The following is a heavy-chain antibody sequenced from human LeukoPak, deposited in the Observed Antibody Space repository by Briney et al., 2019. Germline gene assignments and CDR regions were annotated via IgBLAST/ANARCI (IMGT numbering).Heavy chain of an antibody. D-gene: IGHD1-26*01. V-gene: IGHV1-18*01. J-gene: IGHJ3*02. Sequence: GASVKVSCKASGYTFTSYGISWVRQAPGQGLEWMGWISAYNGNTNYAQKLQGRVTMTTDTSTSTAYMELRSLRSDDTAVYYCARVARSGSYYGGNAFDIWGQGTMVTVSS. CDR3: ARVARSGSYYGGNAFDI. CDR2: ISAYNGNT. CDR1: GYTFTSYG.